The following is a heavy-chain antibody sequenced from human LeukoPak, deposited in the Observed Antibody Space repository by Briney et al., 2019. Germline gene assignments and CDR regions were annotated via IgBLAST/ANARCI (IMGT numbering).Heavy chain of an antibody. CDR2: IYYSGST. V-gene: IGHV4-59*01. CDR3: ARDSGDGSSWMGFDY. CDR1: GGSISSYY. Sequence: SETLSLTCTVSGGSISSYYWSWIRQPPGKGLEWIGYIYYSGSTNYNPSLKSRVTISVDTSKNRFSLKLSSVTAADTAVYYCARDSGDGSSWMGFDYWGQGTLVTVSS. J-gene: IGHJ4*02. D-gene: IGHD6-13*01.